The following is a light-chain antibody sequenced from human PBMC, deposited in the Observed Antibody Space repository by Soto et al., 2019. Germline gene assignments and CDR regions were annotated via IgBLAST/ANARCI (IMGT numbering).Light chain of an antibody. CDR3: SSYTGSSTLV. V-gene: IGLV2-14*01. CDR1: SSDIGAYNY. CDR2: DVS. J-gene: IGLJ2*01. Sequence: QSALTQPASVSGSPGQSITISCTGTSSDIGAYNYVSWYQQHPGKAPELMIYDVSNRPSGVSNRFSGSKSGNTASLTISGIQAEDEADYYCSSYTGSSTLVFGGGTKLTVL.